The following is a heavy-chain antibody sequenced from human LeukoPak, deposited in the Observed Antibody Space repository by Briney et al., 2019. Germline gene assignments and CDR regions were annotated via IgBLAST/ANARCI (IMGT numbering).Heavy chain of an antibody. CDR2: TYYRSKWYN. V-gene: IGHV6-1*01. J-gene: IGHJ4*02. D-gene: IGHD2-8*02. Sequence: SQTLSLTCAISGDIFSSTSAAWNWIRQSPPRGLEWLGRTYYRSKWYNDYAVSVKSRITINPDTSKNQFSLQLNSVTPEDSAVYYCARSTGWLNGHWGQGTLVTVSS. CDR3: ARSTGWLNGH. CDR1: GDIFSSTSAA.